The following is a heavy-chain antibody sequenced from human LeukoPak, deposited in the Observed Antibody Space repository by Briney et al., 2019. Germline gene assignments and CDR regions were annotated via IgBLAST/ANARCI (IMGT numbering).Heavy chain of an antibody. D-gene: IGHD2-21*01. Sequence: SQTLSLTCTVSGGSFSSGSYYWSWIRQPAGKGLEWIGRIYTSGSTNYNPSLKSRGTISVDTSKNQFSLKLSSVTAADTAVYYCARGGGDWGFHQSDYWGQGTLVTVSS. CDR1: GGSFSSGSYY. V-gene: IGHV4-61*02. CDR2: IYTSGST. CDR3: ARGGGDWGFHQSDY. J-gene: IGHJ4*02.